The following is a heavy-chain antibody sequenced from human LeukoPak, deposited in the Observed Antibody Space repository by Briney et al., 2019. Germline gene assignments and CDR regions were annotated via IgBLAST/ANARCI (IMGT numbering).Heavy chain of an antibody. V-gene: IGHV3-11*03. CDR2: ISSSSTYT. J-gene: IGHJ4*02. CDR1: GFTFSDYY. Sequence: PGGSLRLSCAASGFTFSDYYMSWIRQAPGKGLEWVSYISSSSTYTNYADSVKGRFTISRDNSKNTLYLQMNSLRAEDTAVYYCAKDLIPRYCSGGSCYSEPFDYWGQGTLVTVSS. CDR3: AKDLIPRYCSGGSCYSEPFDY. D-gene: IGHD2-15*01.